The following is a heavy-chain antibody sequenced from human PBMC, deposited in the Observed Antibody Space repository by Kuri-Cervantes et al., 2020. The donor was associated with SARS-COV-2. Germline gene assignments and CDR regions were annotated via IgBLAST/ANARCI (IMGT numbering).Heavy chain of an antibody. CDR2: IIGMTGTV. Sequence: SVKVSCKASGVTFSIFDMSWVRLAPGQGPEWMGRIIGMTGTVHYAQNFKDRVTITADASTSTAYMELSSLRSEDTAVYYCARVTRYSSSSASDDYYYYMDVWGKGTTVTVSS. V-gene: IGHV1-69*11. CDR1: GVTFSIFD. CDR3: ARVTRYSSSSASDDYYYYMDV. D-gene: IGHD6-6*01. J-gene: IGHJ6*03.